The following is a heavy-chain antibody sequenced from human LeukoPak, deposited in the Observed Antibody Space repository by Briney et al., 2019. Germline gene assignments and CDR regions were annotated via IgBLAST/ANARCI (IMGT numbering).Heavy chain of an antibody. J-gene: IGHJ6*03. D-gene: IGHD6-13*01. V-gene: IGHV4-34*01. Sequence: SETLSLTCAVYAESFSDYYWSWIRQPPGKGLEWIGEINHSGSTNYNPSLKTRVTISIDTSNNQFSLKLSSVTAADTAVYYCARVGSSSWFPNYYYYYMDVWGKGTTVTISS. CDR1: AESFSDYY. CDR3: ARVGSSSWFPNYYYYYMDV. CDR2: INHSGST.